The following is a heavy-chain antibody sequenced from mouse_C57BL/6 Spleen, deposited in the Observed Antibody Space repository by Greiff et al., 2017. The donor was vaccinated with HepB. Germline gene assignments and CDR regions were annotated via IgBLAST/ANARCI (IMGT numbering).Heavy chain of an antibody. CDR2: INPNNGGT. J-gene: IGHJ2*01. V-gene: IGHV1-26*01. CDR1: GYTFTDYY. D-gene: IGHD1-1*01. CDR3: ARVYYYGPYYFDY. Sequence: VQLQQSGPELVKPGASVKISCKASGYTFTDYYMNWVKQSHGKSLEWIGDINPNNGGTSYNQKFKGKATLTVDKSSSTAYMELRSLTSEDSAVYYCARVYYYGPYYFDYWGQGTTLTVSS.